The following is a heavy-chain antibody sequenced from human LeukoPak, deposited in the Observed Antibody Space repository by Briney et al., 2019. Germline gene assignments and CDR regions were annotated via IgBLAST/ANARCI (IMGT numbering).Heavy chain of an antibody. V-gene: IGHV3-30-3*01. CDR2: ISYDGSNK. D-gene: IGHD4-11*01. CDR3: ARCGYSNEYYFDY. Sequence: GRSLRLSCAASGFTFSSYAMHWVRQAPGKGPEWVAVISYDGSNKYYADSVKGRFTISRDNSKNTLYLQMNSLRAEDTAVYYCARCGYSNEYYFDYWGQGTLVTVSS. CDR1: GFTFSSYA. J-gene: IGHJ4*02.